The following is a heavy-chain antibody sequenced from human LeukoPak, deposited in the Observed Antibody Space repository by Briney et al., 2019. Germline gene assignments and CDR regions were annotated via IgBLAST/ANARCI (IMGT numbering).Heavy chain of an antibody. CDR2: IYCSGST. V-gene: IGHV4-31*03. Sequence: SETLSLTCTVSGGSISSGGYYWSWIRQHPGKGLEWIGYIYCSGSTYYNPSLKSRVTISVDTSKNQFSLKLSSVTAADTAVYYCAREEPKSGYSYWGQGTLVTVSS. CDR3: AREEPKSGYSY. CDR1: GGSISSGGYY. J-gene: IGHJ4*02. D-gene: IGHD5-18*01.